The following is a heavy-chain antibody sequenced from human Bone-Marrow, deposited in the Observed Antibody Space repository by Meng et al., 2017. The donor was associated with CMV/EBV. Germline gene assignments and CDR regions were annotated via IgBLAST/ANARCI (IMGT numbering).Heavy chain of an antibody. CDR2: IYYSGST. CDR1: SYY. CDR3: ARGRNYYDSSGYYSASGGDFDY. J-gene: IGHJ4*02. V-gene: IGHV4-59*01. Sequence: SYYWRWIRQPPGKGLEWIGYIYYSGSTNYNPPLKSRVTISVDTSKNQFSLKLSSVTAADTAVYYCARGRNYYDSSGYYSASGGDFDYWGQGTLVTVSS. D-gene: IGHD3-22*01.